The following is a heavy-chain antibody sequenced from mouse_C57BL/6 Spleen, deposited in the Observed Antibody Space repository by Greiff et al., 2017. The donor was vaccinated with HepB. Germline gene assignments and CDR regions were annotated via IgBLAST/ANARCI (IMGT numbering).Heavy chain of an antibody. CDR1: GYTFTSYW. CDR2: IHPNSGST. D-gene: IGHD1-1*01. CDR3: ARRTTVVASFDY. J-gene: IGHJ2*01. Sequence: QVQLQQPGAELVKPGASVKLSCKASGYTFTSYWMHWVKQRPGQGLEWMGMIHPNSGSTNYNEKFKSKATLTVDKSSSTAYMQLSNLTSEDSAVYYCARRTTVVASFDYWGQGTTLTVSS. V-gene: IGHV1-64*01.